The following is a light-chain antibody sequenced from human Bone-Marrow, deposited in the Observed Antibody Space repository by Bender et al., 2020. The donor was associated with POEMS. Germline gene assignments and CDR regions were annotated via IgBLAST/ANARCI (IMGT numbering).Light chain of an antibody. V-gene: IGLV1-50*01. J-gene: IGLJ1*01. CDR2: GNN. CDR1: SSNIGANYD. Sequence: QSVLTQPPSVSGAPGQRVIISCTGSSSNIGANYDVQWYQQLPGTAPKIIIYGNNNRPSGVPDRISGSQSGTSASLAISGLRSEDEADYYCVAWDDSLSGLYVFGTGTRVTVL. CDR3: VAWDDSLSGLYV.